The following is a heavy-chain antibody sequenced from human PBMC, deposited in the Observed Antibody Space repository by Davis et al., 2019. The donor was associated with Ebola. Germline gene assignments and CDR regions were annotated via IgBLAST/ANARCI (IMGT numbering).Heavy chain of an antibody. CDR2: INPSGGST. J-gene: IGHJ4*02. CDR1: GYTFTSYY. Sequence: ASVKVSCKASGYTFTSYYKHWVRQAPGQGLEWMGIINPSGGSTSYAQKFQGRVTMTRDTSTSTVYMELSSLRSEDTAVYYCARAPRLYDSSGHQDYWGQGTLVTVSS. CDR3: ARAPRLYDSSGHQDY. V-gene: IGHV1-46*01. D-gene: IGHD3-22*01.